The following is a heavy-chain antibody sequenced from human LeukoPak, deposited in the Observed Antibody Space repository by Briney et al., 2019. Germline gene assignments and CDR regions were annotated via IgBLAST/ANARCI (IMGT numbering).Heavy chain of an antibody. J-gene: IGHJ5*02. D-gene: IGHD3-9*01. Sequence: QSGGSLRLSCAASGFTFPRHGINWVRQAPGKGLEWVSGISPSGSILYYADSVKGRFTISRDNSKNTVSLQMNSLRAEDTALYYCARDLDWGAFDAWGQGTLVTVSS. CDR3: ARDLDWGAFDA. V-gene: IGHV3-23*01. CDR2: ISPSGSIL. CDR1: GFTFPRHG.